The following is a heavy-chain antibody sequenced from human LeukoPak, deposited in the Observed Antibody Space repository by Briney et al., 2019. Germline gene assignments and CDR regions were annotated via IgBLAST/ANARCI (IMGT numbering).Heavy chain of an antibody. CDR3: AKMEGQRLYDYCMDV. CDR1: GFAFSNFA. CDR2: MSGSGYYT. Sequence: GGSLRHSCAASGFAFSNFAMSWVRQAPGKGLEWVSAMSGSGYYTYYVESVKGRFTISRDNSKNTLYLHMNSLRADDTAVYYCAKMEGQRLYDYCMDVWGRGTTVTVSS. D-gene: IGHD3-3*01. V-gene: IGHV3-23*01. J-gene: IGHJ6*03.